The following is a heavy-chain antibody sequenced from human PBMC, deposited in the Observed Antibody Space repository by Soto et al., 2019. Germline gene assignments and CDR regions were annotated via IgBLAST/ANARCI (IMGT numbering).Heavy chain of an antibody. CDR1: GFTFSNAW. Sequence: GGSLRLSCIASGFTFSNAWMTWVRQAPGKGLEWIGLIKNNIDGGTTDYAAPVKGRFTISRDDSKNTLYLQMNSLRTDDTAVYYCSVYCISSGCYMSFPMVWGQGTLVTVSS. D-gene: IGHD2-2*02. J-gene: IGHJ4*02. V-gene: IGHV3-15*01. CDR3: SVYCISSGCYMSFPMV. CDR2: IKNNIDGGTT.